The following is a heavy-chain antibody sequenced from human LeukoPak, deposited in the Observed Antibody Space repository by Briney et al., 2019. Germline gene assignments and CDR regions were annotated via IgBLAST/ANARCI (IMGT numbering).Heavy chain of an antibody. CDR1: DYSISGGYY. J-gene: IGHJ4*02. CDR3: ARNESSGYFDS. D-gene: IGHD3-22*01. Sequence: SETLSLTCAVSDYSISGGYYWGWIWQPPGKGLEWIGSIYHSGSTDYNPSLKSRVTISVDTSKKQLSLKLSSVTAADTAVYYCARNESSGYFDSWGQGTLVTVSS. CDR2: IYHSGST. V-gene: IGHV4-38-2*01.